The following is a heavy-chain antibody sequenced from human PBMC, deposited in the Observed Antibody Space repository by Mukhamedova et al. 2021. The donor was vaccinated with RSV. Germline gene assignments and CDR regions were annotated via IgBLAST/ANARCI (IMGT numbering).Heavy chain of an antibody. CDR3: ASVVVPAAINDAFDI. J-gene: IGHJ3*02. Sequence: GKGPEWIGSIYHSGSTYYNPSLKSRVTISVDTSKNQFSLKLSSVTAADTAVYYCASVVVPAAINDAFDIWGQGTMVTVSS. CDR2: IYHSGST. D-gene: IGHD2-2*02. V-gene: IGHV4-38-2*01.